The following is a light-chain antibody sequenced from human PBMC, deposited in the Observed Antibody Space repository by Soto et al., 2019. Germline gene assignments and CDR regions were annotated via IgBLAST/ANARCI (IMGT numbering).Light chain of an antibody. V-gene: IGLV2-14*01. Sequence: QSALTQPASVSGSTGQSITISCTGTSRDVGAYNYVSWYQQSPGKAPKLMIYDVSDRPSGVSNRFSGSKSGNTASLTISGLQAEDEADYYCSSYTNSRTLVFGGGTKLTVL. CDR1: SRDVGAYNY. CDR3: SSYTNSRTLV. J-gene: IGLJ2*01. CDR2: DVS.